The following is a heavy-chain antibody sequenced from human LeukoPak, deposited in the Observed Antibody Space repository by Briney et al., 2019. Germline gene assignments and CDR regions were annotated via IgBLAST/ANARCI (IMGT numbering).Heavy chain of an antibody. CDR1: GFIFSDHY. J-gene: IGHJ4*02. CDR3: SRDGGAEYDDYYFDY. V-gene: IGHV3-72*01. D-gene: IGHD2-15*01. CDR2: TGNKANNYTT. Sequence: PGGSLRLSCAASGFIFSDHYMDWVRQAPGKGLEWVGRTGNKANNYTTDYAASVKGRFTISRDDSKNSLYLQMDSLKTEDTAVYYCSRDGGAEYDDYYFDYWGQGTLVTVSS.